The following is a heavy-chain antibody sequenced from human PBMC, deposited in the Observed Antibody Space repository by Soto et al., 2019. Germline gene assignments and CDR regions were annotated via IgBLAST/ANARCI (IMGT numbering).Heavy chain of an antibody. CDR3: ARERGWYFDL. CDR2: ISGYNGNT. CDR1: GYTFTSYA. Sequence: QVQVVQSGAEVKKPGASVKVSCKASGYTFTSYAISWVRQAPGQGLEWMGWISGYNGNTNYAQNLQDRVIMTTDTSTTTAYMELRSLTSDDTAVYYCARERGWYFDLWGRGTLVPVSS. V-gene: IGHV1-18*01. J-gene: IGHJ2*01. D-gene: IGHD3-10*01.